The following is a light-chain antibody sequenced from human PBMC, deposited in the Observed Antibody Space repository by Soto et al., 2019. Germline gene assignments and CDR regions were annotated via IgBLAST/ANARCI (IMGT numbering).Light chain of an antibody. CDR2: RIS. V-gene: IGKV3D-20*02. Sequence: ETVLTQSPGTLSMSPGETATLSCRASQTLGRNYLAWYQQKPGQAPRLLIHRISIRAAGISDRFSGSASGTDFTLTISSLEPEDFAVYYCQQRSNWPLTFGQGTRLEIK. CDR1: QTLGRNY. CDR3: QQRSNWPLT. J-gene: IGKJ5*01.